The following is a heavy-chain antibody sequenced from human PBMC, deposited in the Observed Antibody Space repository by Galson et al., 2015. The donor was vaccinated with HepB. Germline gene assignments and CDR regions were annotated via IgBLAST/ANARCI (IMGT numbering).Heavy chain of an antibody. D-gene: IGHD5-12*01. CDR1: GGTFSSYA. CDR3: ARPRERGYSGYDGDAFDI. Sequence: SVKVSCKASGGTFSSYAISWVRQAPGQGLEWMGWISAYNGNTNYAQKLQGGVTMTTDTSTSTAYMELRSLRSDDTAVYYCARPRERGYSGYDGDAFDIWGQGTMVTVSS. J-gene: IGHJ3*02. V-gene: IGHV1-18*01. CDR2: ISAYNGNT.